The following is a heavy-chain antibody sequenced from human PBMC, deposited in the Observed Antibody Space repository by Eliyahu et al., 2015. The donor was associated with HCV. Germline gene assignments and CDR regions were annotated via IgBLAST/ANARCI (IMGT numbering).Heavy chain of an antibody. D-gene: IGHD3-16*02. Sequence: EVQVLESGGGLVQPGGSLRLSCAASRFPFSWYAMXWVRQAPGKGLGWVSGISDSGGDTQYADSVKGRFTISRDNSRDTLYLQMNNLRVEDTAVYYCVPRYDYLSGSFRWGGYWGQGTLVSVSS. J-gene: IGHJ4*02. CDR2: ISDSGGDT. CDR1: RFPFSWYA. CDR3: VPRYDYLSGSFRWGGY. V-gene: IGHV3-23*01.